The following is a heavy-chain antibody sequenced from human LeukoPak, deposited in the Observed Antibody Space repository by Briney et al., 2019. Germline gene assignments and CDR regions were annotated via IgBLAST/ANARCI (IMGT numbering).Heavy chain of an antibody. V-gene: IGHV6-1*01. J-gene: IGHJ6*03. CDR2: TYYRSRWYN. Sequence: SQTLSLTCAISGDSFSSNNAAWNWLRQSPSRGLEWLGRTYYRSRWYNDYAVSVKSRVIISPDTSKNQFSLQLTSVTPEDTALYFCARDYASSKRGFYFYMDVWGKGTTVTVSS. D-gene: IGHD3-10*01. CDR3: ARDYASSKRGFYFYMDV. CDR1: GDSFSSNNAA.